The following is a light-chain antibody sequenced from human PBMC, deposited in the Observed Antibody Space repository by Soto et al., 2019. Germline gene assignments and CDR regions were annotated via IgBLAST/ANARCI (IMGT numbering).Light chain of an antibody. CDR3: QQRSNWPPLT. J-gene: IGKJ4*01. Sequence: ENGFAQSSTHLSLSPRGKTTLPCKARSGFSSHLARYQQKTCQAPRLLIYDASNRATGIPARFSGSGSGTDFTLTISSLEPEDFAVYYCQQRSNWPPLTFGGGTKVEIK. V-gene: IGKV3-11*01. CDR1: SGFSSH. CDR2: DAS.